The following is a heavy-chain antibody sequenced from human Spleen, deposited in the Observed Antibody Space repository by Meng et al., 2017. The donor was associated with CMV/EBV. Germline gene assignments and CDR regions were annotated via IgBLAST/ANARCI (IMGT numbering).Heavy chain of an antibody. Sequence: FTGFTLSTSGVGVGWIRQHTGQALEWLALIYGNDDRRYSPSLKSRLTITKDTSKNQVVLTMTNMDPVDTGTYYCAQGITIFGVVFYWGQGTLVTVSS. D-gene: IGHD3-3*01. CDR1: GFTLSTSGVG. V-gene: IGHV2-5*01. CDR2: IYGNDDR. CDR3: AQGITIFGVVFY. J-gene: IGHJ4*02.